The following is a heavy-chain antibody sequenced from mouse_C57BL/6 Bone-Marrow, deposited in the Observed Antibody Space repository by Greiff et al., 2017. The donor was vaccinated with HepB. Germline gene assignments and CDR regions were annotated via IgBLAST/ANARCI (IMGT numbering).Heavy chain of an antibody. CDR3: AREDGHGGFAY. CDR2: IDPSDSYT. V-gene: IGHV1-59*01. D-gene: IGHD2-3*01. Sequence: QVQLKQPGAELVRPGTSVKLSCKASGYTFTSYWMHWVKQRPGQGLEWIGVIDPSDSYTNYNQKFKGKATLTVDTSSSTAYMQLSSLTSEDSAVYYCAREDGHGGFAYWGQGTLVTVSA. CDR1: GYTFTSYW. J-gene: IGHJ3*01.